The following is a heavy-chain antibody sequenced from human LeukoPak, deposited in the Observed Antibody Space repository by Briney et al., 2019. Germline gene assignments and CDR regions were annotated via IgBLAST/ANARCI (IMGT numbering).Heavy chain of an antibody. V-gene: IGHV3-20*04. J-gene: IGHJ6*03. CDR1: GFTFDDYG. CDR3: ARVLRYCSGGNCYSGGLGYMDV. Sequence: GGSLRLSCAASGFTFDDYGMSWVRQAPGKGLEWVSGINWNGGSTGYADSVKGRFTISRDNAKNSLFLQMNSLRAEDTAVYYCARVLRYCSGGNCYSGGLGYMDVWGKGTTVTISS. CDR2: INWNGGST. D-gene: IGHD2-15*01.